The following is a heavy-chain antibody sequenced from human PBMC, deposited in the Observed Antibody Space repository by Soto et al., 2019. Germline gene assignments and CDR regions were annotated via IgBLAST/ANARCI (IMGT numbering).Heavy chain of an antibody. CDR3: AKEDGSGSYVDY. V-gene: IGHV3-23*01. J-gene: IGHJ4*02. Sequence: GGSLRLSCAASGFTFSNYAMSWVRQAPGKGLEWVSAIGSSSGKTYYADSVKGRFTISRDNSKNTLYLQINSLRAEDTALYYCAKEDGSGSYVDYWGQGTLVTVSS. CDR2: IGSSSGKT. D-gene: IGHD3-10*01. CDR1: GFTFSNYA.